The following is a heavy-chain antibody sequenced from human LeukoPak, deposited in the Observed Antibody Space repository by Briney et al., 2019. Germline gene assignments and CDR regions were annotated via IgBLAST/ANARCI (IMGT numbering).Heavy chain of an antibody. V-gene: IGHV4-59*01. CDR3: ARDPYGMDV. J-gene: IGHJ6*02. Sequence: KPSETLSLTCTVSGGSISSYYWSWIRQPPGKGLEWIGYIYYSGSTNYNPSLKSRVTISVDTSKNQFSLKLRSVTAADTAVYYCARDPYGMDVWGQGTTVTVSS. CDR1: GGSISSYY. CDR2: IYYSGST.